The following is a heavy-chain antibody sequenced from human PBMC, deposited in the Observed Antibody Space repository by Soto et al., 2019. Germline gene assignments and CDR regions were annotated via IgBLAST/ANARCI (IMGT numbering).Heavy chain of an antibody. V-gene: IGHV4-59*02. D-gene: IGHD5-18*01. CDR1: GGSVSSYS. CDR3: ASSPPAMVAPNI. CDR2: VYYSGST. J-gene: IGHJ4*02. Sequence: PSETLSLTCTVSGGSVSSYSWTWVRQPPGKGLEWIGYVYYSGSTHYNPSPKSRVTISLDTSKNQFSLKLTSVTAADTAMYFCASSPPAMVAPNIWDQGTLVTVSS.